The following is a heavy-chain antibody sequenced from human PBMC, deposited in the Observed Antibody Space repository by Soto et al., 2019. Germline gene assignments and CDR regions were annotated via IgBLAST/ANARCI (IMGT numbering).Heavy chain of an antibody. D-gene: IGHD2-15*01. Sequence: ESGGGVVQPGRSLRLSCAASGFTFSSYGMHWVRQAPGKGLEWVAVIWYDGSNKYYADSVKGRFTISRDNSKNTLYLQMNSLRAEDTAVYYCARERYCSGGSCYSVYYYGMDVWGQGTTVTVSS. J-gene: IGHJ6*02. CDR1: GFTFSSYG. V-gene: IGHV3-33*01. CDR3: ARERYCSGGSCYSVYYYGMDV. CDR2: IWYDGSNK.